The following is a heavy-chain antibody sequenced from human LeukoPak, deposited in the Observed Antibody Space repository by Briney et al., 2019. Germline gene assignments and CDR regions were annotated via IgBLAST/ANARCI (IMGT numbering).Heavy chain of an antibody. J-gene: IGHJ5*02. D-gene: IGHD2-15*01. Sequence: PSETLSLTCTVSGGSISSYYWSWIRQPPGKGLEWIGYIYYSGSTNYNPSLKSRVTISVDTSKNQFSLKLSSVTAADTAVYYCAGGRLRPDKPYCSGGSCYSSWFDPWGQGTLVTVSS. CDR2: IYYSGST. V-gene: IGHV4-59*08. CDR1: GGSISSYY. CDR3: AGGRLRPDKPYCSGGSCYSSWFDP.